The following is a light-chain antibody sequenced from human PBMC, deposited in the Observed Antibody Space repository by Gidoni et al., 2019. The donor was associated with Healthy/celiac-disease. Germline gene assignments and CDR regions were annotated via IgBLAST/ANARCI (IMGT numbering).Light chain of an antibody. Sequence: DLQLTPSPSTLSASVGDRVTIPCRASQSISSWLAWYQQKPGKAPKLLIYDASSLESGGPSRFSGSGSGTEFTLTISSLQPDDFATYYCQQYNSYSPYTFGQXTKLEIK. CDR3: QQYNSYSPYT. V-gene: IGKV1-5*01. J-gene: IGKJ2*01. CDR1: QSISSW. CDR2: DAS.